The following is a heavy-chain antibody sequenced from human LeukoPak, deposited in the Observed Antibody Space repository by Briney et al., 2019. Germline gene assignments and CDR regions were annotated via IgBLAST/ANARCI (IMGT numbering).Heavy chain of an antibody. V-gene: IGHV4-4*02. D-gene: IGHD3-3*01. Sequence: SETLSLTCAVSGGSISSSNWWSWVRQPPGKGLEWIGEISQSGTTNHNPSLKSRVSISVDKSRNRCSLRLSSVTAADTAVYYCARINEFWSGPTLDVWGQGTTVTVSS. CDR1: GGSISSSNW. J-gene: IGHJ6*02. CDR3: ARINEFWSGPTLDV. CDR2: ISQSGTT.